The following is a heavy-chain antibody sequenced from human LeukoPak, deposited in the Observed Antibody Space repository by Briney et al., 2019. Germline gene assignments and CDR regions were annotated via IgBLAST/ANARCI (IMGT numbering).Heavy chain of an antibody. CDR2: IGGSGAST. D-gene: IGHD2-15*01. J-gene: IGHJ3*02. CDR1: GFTFSIYA. Sequence: PGGSLRLSCAASGFTFSIYAMTWVRQAPGKGLEWVASIGGSGASTYFADPLKGRFTVSRDDSKNTFYLQLNSLRDEDTAIYYCVRSNIVVVAAAGDIWGQGTLVTVSS. V-gene: IGHV3-23*01. CDR3: VRSNIVVVAAAGDI.